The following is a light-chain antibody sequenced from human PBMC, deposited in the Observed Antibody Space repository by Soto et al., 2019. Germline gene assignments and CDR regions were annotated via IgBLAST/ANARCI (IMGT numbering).Light chain of an antibody. Sequence: EIVMTQSPATLSVSPGERATLSCRASQSVSSNLDWYQQKPGQAPRLLIYGASTRATGIPARFSGSGSGTEFTLTISSLQSEDFAVYYCQHLGTFGQGTKLEIK. CDR3: QHLGT. CDR1: QSVSSN. V-gene: IGKV3-15*01. J-gene: IGKJ2*01. CDR2: GAS.